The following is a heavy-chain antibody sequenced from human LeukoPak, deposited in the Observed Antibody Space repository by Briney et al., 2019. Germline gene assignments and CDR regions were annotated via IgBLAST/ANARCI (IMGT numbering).Heavy chain of an antibody. CDR1: GGSISPFY. CDR2: IYYSGST. Sequence: SEPLSLTCTVSGGSISPFYWNWIRQPPGKGLEWIGYIYYSGSTNYNPSLQSRVTISVDTSKNQFSLQLSTVTAADTAVYSCARGRSGSSLYYFDYWGQGTLVTVSS. J-gene: IGHJ4*02. V-gene: IGHV4-59*01. D-gene: IGHD1-26*01. CDR3: ARGRSGSSLYYFDY.